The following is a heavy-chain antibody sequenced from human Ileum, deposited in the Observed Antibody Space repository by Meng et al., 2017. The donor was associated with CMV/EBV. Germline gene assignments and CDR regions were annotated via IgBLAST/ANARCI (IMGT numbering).Heavy chain of an antibody. V-gene: IGHV3-15*01. J-gene: IGHJ4*02. D-gene: IGHD2-2*01. CDR2: IKSKTDGGTT. CDR1: TLGNAW. Sequence: TLGNAWMSWVRQTPGKGMEWVGRIKSKTDGGTTDYAAPVKGRFTISRDDSKNTLYLQMNSLKTEDTAVYYCTTGRAYCSSTSCYRIDYWGQGTLVTVSS. CDR3: TTGRAYCSSTSCYRIDY.